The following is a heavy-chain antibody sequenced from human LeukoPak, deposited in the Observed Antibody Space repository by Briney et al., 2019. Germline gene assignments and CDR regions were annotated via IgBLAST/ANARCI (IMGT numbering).Heavy chain of an antibody. V-gene: IGHV3-21*01. CDR3: ASFGISWRSSY. D-gene: IGHD2-21*01. CDR1: GFTFSSYS. Sequence: GGSLRLSCAASGFTFSSYSMNWVRQAPGKGLEWVSSISSSSSYIYYADSVKGRFTISRDNVNNMLYLHMNSLRAEDTAVYYCASFGISWRSSYWGQGTLVTVSS. J-gene: IGHJ4*02. CDR2: ISSSSSYI.